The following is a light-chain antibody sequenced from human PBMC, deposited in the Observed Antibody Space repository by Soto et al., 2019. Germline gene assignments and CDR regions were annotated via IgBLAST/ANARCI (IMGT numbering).Light chain of an antibody. CDR2: DVS. CDR3: SSYTTSSTRV. Sequence: QSALTQPASVSGSPGQSITISCTGTSSDVGGYNYVSWYQQYPGKAPKLMIYDVSNRPSGVSNRFSGSKSGNTASLTISGLRAEDEADYYCSSYTTSSTRVFGGGTKLTVL. J-gene: IGLJ2*01. V-gene: IGLV2-14*01. CDR1: SSDVGGYNY.